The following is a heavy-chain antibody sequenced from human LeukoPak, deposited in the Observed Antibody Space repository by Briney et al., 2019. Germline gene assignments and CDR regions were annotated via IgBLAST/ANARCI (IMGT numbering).Heavy chain of an antibody. V-gene: IGHV1-8*01. CDR2: MNPNSGNT. J-gene: IGHJ6*02. D-gene: IGHD3-22*01. CDR1: GYTFTSYD. Sequence: ASVKVSCKASGYTFTSYDINWVRQATGQGLEWMGWMNPNSGNTGYAQKFQGRVTMTRNTPISTAYMELSSLRSEDTAVYYCARGPYDSSGYYLGHYYYGMDVWGQGTTVTVSS. CDR3: ARGPYDSSGYYLGHYYYGMDV.